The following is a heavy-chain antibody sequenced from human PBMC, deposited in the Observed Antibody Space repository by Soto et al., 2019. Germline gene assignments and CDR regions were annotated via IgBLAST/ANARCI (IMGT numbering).Heavy chain of an antibody. J-gene: IGHJ5*02. CDR1: GGSISSGGYS. Sequence: QLQLQESGSGLVKPSQTLSLTCAVSGGSISSGGYSWSWIRQPPGKGLEWIGYTYDSGSTYYNPSHNRRVTIAVYASKNQFCMKLGSVTVAETAVYFCAREASPWGQGTVVTVSS. V-gene: IGHV4-30-2*05. CDR2: TYDSGST. CDR3: AREASP.